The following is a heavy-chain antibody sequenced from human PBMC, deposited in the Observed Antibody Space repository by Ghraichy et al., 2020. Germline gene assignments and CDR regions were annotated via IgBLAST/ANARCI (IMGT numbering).Heavy chain of an antibody. D-gene: IGHD6-13*01. CDR1: GFTFSSYA. CDR2: ISGSGGST. Sequence: GGSLRLSCAASGFTFSSYAMSWVRQAPGKGLEWVSAISGSGGSTYYADSVKGRFTISRDNSKNTLYLQMNSLRAEDTAVYYCAKDRLKYSSSWSNYFDYWGQGTLVTVSS. CDR3: AKDRLKYSSSWSNYFDY. V-gene: IGHV3-23*01. J-gene: IGHJ4*02.